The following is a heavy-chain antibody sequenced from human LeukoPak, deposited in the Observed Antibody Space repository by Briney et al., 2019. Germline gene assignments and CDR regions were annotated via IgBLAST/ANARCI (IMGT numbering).Heavy chain of an antibody. D-gene: IGHD2-2*01. J-gene: IGHJ5*02. CDR2: ISAYNGNT. V-gene: IGHV1-18*01. CDR3: ARDAEDIVVVPAAIGWFDP. CDR1: GYTFTSYG. Sequence: ASVKVSCRASGYTFTSYGISWVRQAPGQGHEWMGWISAYNGNTNYAQKLQGRVTMTTDTSTSTAYMELRSLRSDDTAVYYCARDAEDIVVVPAAIGWFDPWGQGTLVTVSS.